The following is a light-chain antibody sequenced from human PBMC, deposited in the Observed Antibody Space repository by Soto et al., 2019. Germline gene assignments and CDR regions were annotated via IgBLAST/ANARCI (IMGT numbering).Light chain of an antibody. CDR1: QSVSSN. J-gene: IGKJ4*01. CDR2: GAS. CDR3: QQYSAWPLT. V-gene: IGKV3-15*01. Sequence: EIVMTQSPATLSVSPGERATLSCRASQSVSSNFLAWYQQKPGQAPRLLIHGASTRATGIPARFSGSGSGTEFTLTISSLQSEDFAVYYCQQYSAWPLTFGGGTKVAIK.